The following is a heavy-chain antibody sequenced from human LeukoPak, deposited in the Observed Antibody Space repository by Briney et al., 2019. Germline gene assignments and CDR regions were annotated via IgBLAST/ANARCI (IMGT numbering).Heavy chain of an antibody. Sequence: ASVRLSCTASGYSFTGYSMPWVRQAPGHRREGMGWIILNSGGTNYAQNFQGQVTLTGDTAIRTAYMELRGLRSDDTAVYYCARERYRVHYFAYWGKGSLVTVSS. CDR1: GYSFTGYS. CDR3: ARERYRVHYFAY. CDR2: IILNSGGT. J-gene: IGHJ4*02. D-gene: IGHD5/OR15-5a*01. V-gene: IGHV1-2*02.